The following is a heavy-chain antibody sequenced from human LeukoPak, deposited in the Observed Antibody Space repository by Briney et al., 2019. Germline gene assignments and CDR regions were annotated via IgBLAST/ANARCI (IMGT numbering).Heavy chain of an antibody. CDR1: GYTFTGYY. CDR2: INPNSGGT. V-gene: IGHV1-2*02. Sequence: ASVKVSCKASGYTFTGYYMHWVRQAPGQGLEWMGWINPNSGGTNYAQKFQGRVTMTTDTSTSTAYMELRSLRSDDTAVYYCARDGTGYSSGYFDYWGQGTLVTVSS. D-gene: IGHD6-19*01. CDR3: ARDGTGYSSGYFDY. J-gene: IGHJ4*02.